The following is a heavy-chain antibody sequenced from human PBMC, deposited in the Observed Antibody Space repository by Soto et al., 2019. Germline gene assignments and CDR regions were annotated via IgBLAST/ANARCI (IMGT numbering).Heavy chain of an antibody. V-gene: IGHV2-5*02. D-gene: IGHD3-10*01. CDR1: GFSLSTSGVG. Sequence: QITLKESGPTLVKPTQTLTLTCTFSGFSLSTSGVGVGWIRQPPGKALEWLALIYWDDDKRYSPSLKSRLTITKDTSKNQVVLTMTNMDPVDTATYYCAHQTRPYYYGSGSYSGFDYWGQGTLVTVSS. CDR3: AHQTRPYYYGSGSYSGFDY. CDR2: IYWDDDK. J-gene: IGHJ4*02.